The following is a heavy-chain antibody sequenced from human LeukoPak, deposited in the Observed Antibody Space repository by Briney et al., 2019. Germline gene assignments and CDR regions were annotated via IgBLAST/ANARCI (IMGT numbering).Heavy chain of an antibody. J-gene: IGHJ4*02. Sequence: GASVKVSCKASGYTFTNYGISWVRQAPGQGLEWMGWISAYNGNTNYAQKVQDRVTMTTDTSTSTAHMELRSLRSDDTAVYYCARGGEEGDYYGLVYWGQGTLVTVSS. CDR1: GYTFTNYG. V-gene: IGHV1-18*04. CDR3: ARGGEEGDYYGLVY. CDR2: ISAYNGNT. D-gene: IGHD3-10*01.